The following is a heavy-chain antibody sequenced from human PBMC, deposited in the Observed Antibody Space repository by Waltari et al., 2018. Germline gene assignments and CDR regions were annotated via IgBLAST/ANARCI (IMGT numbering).Heavy chain of an antibody. CDR3: ARYGEVPPNYFFDY. CDR1: GESFSGHF. J-gene: IGHJ4*01. V-gene: IGHV4-34*01. CDR2: IHYSGST. D-gene: IGHD2-21*01. Sequence: QVQLHQWGAGLLKPSETLSLTCAGSGESFSGHFWSWLRQSPGKGLEWVGAIHYSGSTNYNPSLKSRLSLSVDTTKKQFSLRLTSVTAADTGVYFCARYGEVPPNYFFDYWGQGTLVTVSS.